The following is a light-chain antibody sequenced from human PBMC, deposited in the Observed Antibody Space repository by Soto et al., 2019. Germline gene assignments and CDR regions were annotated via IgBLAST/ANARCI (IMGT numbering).Light chain of an antibody. J-gene: IGLJ2*01. CDR3: AAWDASLNGVV. CDR2: SNN. CDR1: SSNIGSNT. Sequence: QSVLTQPPSASGTPGQRVTISCSGGSSNIGSNTVNWYQQLPGTAPKLLMYSNNQRPSGVPDRFSGSKSGTSASLAISGLQSDDEADYFCAAWDASLNGVVFGGGTKVTVL. V-gene: IGLV1-44*01.